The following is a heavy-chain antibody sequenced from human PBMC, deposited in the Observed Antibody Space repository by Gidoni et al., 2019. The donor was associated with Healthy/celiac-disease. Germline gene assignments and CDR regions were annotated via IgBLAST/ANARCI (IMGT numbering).Heavy chain of an antibody. CDR1: GGPISSGGYY. D-gene: IGHD3-22*01. CDR2: IYYSGST. CDR3: ARDGSSGWFDP. J-gene: IGHJ5*02. V-gene: IGHV4-31*03. Sequence: QVQLQESGPVLVKPSQTLSLTCTVSGGPISSGGYYWSWIRQHPGKGLEWIGYIYYSGSTYYNPSLKSRVTISVDTSKNQFSLKLSSVTAADTAVYYCARDGSSGWFDPWGQGTLVTVSS.